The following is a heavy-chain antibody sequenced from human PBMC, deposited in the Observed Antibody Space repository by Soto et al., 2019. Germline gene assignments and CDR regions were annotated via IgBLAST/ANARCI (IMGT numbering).Heavy chain of an antibody. CDR1: GYTFTTHG. CDR3: ARERGYCRSGTCYREWFDP. J-gene: IGHJ5*02. D-gene: IGHD2-15*01. CDR2: VRGDNGHT. Sequence: QVQLVQSGAEVKKPGASVKVSCKASGYTFTTHGISWVRQVPGQGLEWMGWVRGDNGHTNYAQSLQGRVTMTTDTSTNTAYMELRSRRSDDTAVYYCARERGYCRSGTCYREWFDPWGQGTLVTVSS. V-gene: IGHV1-18*01.